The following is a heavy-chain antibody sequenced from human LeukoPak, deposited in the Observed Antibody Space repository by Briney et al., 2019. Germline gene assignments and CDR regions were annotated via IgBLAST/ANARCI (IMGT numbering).Heavy chain of an antibody. J-gene: IGHJ4*02. CDR3: VRQVQTNQYGSGPCDY. CDR1: GGSFSGYY. Sequence: SETLSLTCADYGGSFSGYYWSWIRQPPGKGLEWIGEINHSGSTNYNPSLKSRVTISVDTSKNQFSLKLSSVTAADTAVYYCVRQVQTNQYGSGPCDYWGQGTLVTVSS. CDR2: INHSGST. D-gene: IGHD3-10*01. V-gene: IGHV4-34*01.